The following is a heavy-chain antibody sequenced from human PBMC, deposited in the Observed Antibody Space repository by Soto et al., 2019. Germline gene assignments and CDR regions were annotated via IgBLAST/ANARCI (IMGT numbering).Heavy chain of an antibody. CDR3: ARSASETIYSSSYYFDY. D-gene: IGHD6-13*01. CDR1: GGSISSGGYY. V-gene: IGHV4-31*03. CDR2: IYYSGST. J-gene: IGHJ4*02. Sequence: SETLSLTCTVSGGSISSGGYYWSWIRQHPGKGLEWIGYIYYSGSTYYNPSLKSRVTISVDTSKNQFSLKLSSVTDADTAVYYCARSASETIYSSSYYFDYWGQGTLVTVSS.